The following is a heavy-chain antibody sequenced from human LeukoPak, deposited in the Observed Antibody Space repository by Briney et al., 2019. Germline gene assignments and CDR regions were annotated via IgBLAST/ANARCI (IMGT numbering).Heavy chain of an antibody. J-gene: IGHJ4*02. V-gene: IGHV4-34*01. Sequence: LETLSLTCAVYGGSFSGYYGSWIRQPPGKGLEWIGEINHSGSTNYNPSLKSRVTISVDTSKNQFSLKLGSVTAADTAVYYCARVPHRYSSGWYGRFSFDYWGQGTLVTVSS. CDR2: INHSGST. CDR3: ARVPHRYSSGWYGRFSFDY. D-gene: IGHD6-19*01. CDR1: GGSFSGYY.